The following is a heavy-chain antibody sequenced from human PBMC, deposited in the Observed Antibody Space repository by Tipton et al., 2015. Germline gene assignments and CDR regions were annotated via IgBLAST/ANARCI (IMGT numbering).Heavy chain of an antibody. V-gene: IGHV4-61*01. CDR3: ARDRTTSNGGNPSDY. D-gene: IGHD4-23*01. Sequence: TLSLTCTVSGGSVSSGYHYWSWIRQPPGKGLQWIGYMYSSGTTKNNPSLEGRVTISVDTSKNQFYLDLTSVTAADTAVYYCARDRTTSNGGNPSDYWGQGTLVTVSS. CDR2: MYSSGTT. CDR1: GGSVSSGYHY. J-gene: IGHJ4*02.